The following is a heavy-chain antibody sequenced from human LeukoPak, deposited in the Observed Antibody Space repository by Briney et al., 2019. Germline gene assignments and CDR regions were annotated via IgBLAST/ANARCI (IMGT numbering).Heavy chain of an antibody. V-gene: IGHV3-30*02. J-gene: IGHJ4*02. Sequence: GGSLRLSCAASGFTFSNAWMSWVRQAPGKGLEWVAFIRYDGSNKYYADSVKGRFTISRDNSKNTLYLQMNSLRAEDTAVYYCAKGPLLWDWGQGTLVTVSS. CDR2: IRYDGSNK. D-gene: IGHD2/OR15-2a*01. CDR1: GFTFSNAW. CDR3: AKGPLLWD.